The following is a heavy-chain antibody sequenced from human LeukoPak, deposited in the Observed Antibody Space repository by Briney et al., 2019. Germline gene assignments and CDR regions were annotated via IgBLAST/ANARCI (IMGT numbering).Heavy chain of an antibody. CDR3: ASGGYYDFWSGYFTFDY. V-gene: IGHV1-2*02. CDR2: INPNSGGT. CDR1: GYTFTGYY. Sequence: GASVKVSCKASGYTFTGYYMHWVRQAPGQGLEWMGWINPNSGGTNYAQKFQGRVTMTRDTSISTAYMELSRLRSDDTAVYYCASGGYYDFWSGYFTFDYWGQGTLVTVSS. D-gene: IGHD3-3*01. J-gene: IGHJ4*02.